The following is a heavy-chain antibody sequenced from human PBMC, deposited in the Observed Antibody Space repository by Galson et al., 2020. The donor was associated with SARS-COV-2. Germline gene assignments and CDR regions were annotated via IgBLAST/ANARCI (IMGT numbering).Heavy chain of an antibody. CDR1: GYSISNGYY. CDR2: IYHRGIT. D-gene: IGHD2-15*01. Sequence: GSLRLSCGVSGYSISNGYYWGWIRQPPGKGLEWIGSIYHRGITYYSPSPKSRVTLSVDTSKNQFDLRLSSLTAADTAVYYCARQDPILAPIPFDFWGQGILVTVSS. CDR3: ARQDPILAPIPFDF. J-gene: IGHJ4*02. V-gene: IGHV4-38-2*01.